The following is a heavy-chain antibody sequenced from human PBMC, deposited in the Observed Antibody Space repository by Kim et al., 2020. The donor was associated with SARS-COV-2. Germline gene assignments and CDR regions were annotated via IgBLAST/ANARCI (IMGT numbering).Heavy chain of an antibody. CDR3: ARGKKYSGSYYEYFQH. D-gene: IGHD1-26*01. Sequence: GGSLRLSCAASGFTFSSYAMHWVRQAPGKGLEWVAVISYDGSNKYYADSVKGRFTISRDNSKNTLYLQMNSLRAEDTAVYYCARGKKYSGSYYEYFQHWGQGTLVTVSS. J-gene: IGHJ1*01. CDR1: GFTFSSYA. V-gene: IGHV3-30*04. CDR2: ISYDGSNK.